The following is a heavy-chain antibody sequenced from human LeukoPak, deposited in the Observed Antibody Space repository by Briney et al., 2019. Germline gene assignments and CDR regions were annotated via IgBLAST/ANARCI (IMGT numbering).Heavy chain of an antibody. CDR3: ARSKYSSSWYIDY. CDR2: IYYSGST. J-gene: IGHJ4*02. Sequence: PSETLSLTRTVSGGSINNYYWSWIRQPPGKGLGWIGYIYYSGSTNYNPSLKSRVTISVDTSKNQFSLELNSVTAADTAVYFCARSKYSSSWYIDYWGQGTLVTVSS. V-gene: IGHV4-59*01. CDR1: GGSINNYY. D-gene: IGHD6-13*01.